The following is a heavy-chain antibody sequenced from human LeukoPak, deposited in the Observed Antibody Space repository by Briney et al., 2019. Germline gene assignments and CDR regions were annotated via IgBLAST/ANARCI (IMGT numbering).Heavy chain of an antibody. V-gene: IGHV3-7*01. J-gene: IGHJ6*03. CDR3: TRVEETATTAAIIRKYSYYYYYMDV. D-gene: IGHD4-11*01. CDR1: GFTFSTYR. CDR2: IKQDGSEK. Sequence: LTGGSLRLSCAASGFTFSTYRMSWVRQAPGKGLEWVANIKQDGSEKHYVDSVKGRFTISRDNAKNSLYLQMSSLRAEDTAVYYCTRVEETATTAAIIRKYSYYYYYMDVWGKGNTVTVSS.